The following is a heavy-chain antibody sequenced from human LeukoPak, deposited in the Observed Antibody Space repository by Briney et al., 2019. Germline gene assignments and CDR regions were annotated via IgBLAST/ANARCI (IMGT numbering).Heavy chain of an antibody. CDR1: GFTFSSYS. V-gene: IGHV4-34*01. Sequence: LRLSCAASGFTFSSYSMNWVRQPPGKGLEWIGEINHSGSTNYNPSLKSRVTIPVDTSKNQFSLKLSSVTAADTAVYYCARGSRTTGTTRQWGYWGQGTLVTVSS. J-gene: IGHJ4*02. CDR3: ARGSRTTGTTRQWGY. D-gene: IGHD1-1*01. CDR2: INHSGST.